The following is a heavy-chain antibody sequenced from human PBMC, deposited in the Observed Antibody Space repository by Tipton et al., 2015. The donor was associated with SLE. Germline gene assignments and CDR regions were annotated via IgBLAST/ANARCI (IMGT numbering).Heavy chain of an antibody. D-gene: IGHD3/OR15-3a*01. V-gene: IGHV5-51*01. CDR3: ARLSGLGATSNSDY. CDR1: GYSFTSYW. CDR2: IHPIDFDT. Sequence: VQLVQSGAEVKKPGESLKISCKGSGYSFTSYWIAWVRQLPGKGLEWMGIIHPIDFDTRYSPSFQGQITISTDKSISTAYLQWGSLKASDTAMYYCARLSGLGATSNSDYWGQGTLVTVSS. J-gene: IGHJ4*02.